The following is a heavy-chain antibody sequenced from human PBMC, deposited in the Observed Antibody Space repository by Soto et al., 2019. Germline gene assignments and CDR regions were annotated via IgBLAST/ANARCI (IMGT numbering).Heavy chain of an antibody. CDR3: ARERKFDFWRKGLDV. D-gene: IGHD3-3*01. CDR2: MDPNSGST. CDR1: GYTFTSYD. V-gene: IGHV1-8*01. J-gene: IGHJ6*02. Sequence: QAQLVQSGAEVKKPGASVKVSCKASGYTFTSYDINWVRQAPGQGLEWLGWMDPNSGSTGYAQNFQGTGTMTRHMYITPAQMELRSLRSEDTAVYYCARERKFDFWRKGLDVWGQGTTVTVSS.